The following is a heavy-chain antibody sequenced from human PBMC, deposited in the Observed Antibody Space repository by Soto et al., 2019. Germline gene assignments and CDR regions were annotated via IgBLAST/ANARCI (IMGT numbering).Heavy chain of an antibody. CDR1: GYTFTTFN. D-gene: IGHD5-12*01. V-gene: IGHV1-8*02. J-gene: IGHJ4*02. CDR3: VRYGGAATY. Sequence: EASVKVSCKASGYTFTTFNINWVRQATGQGLEWMGWMNPNSGTTGYAQKFQDRITLTRDASITTAYMDLNSLTSDDTAVYFCVRYGGAATYWGQGTQVAVAS. CDR2: MNPNSGTT.